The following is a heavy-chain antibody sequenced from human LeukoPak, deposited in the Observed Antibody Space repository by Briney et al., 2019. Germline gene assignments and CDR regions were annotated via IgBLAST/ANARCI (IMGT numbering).Heavy chain of an antibody. Sequence: ASVKVSCKVSGYTLTELSMHWVRQAPGKGLEWMGGFDPEDGETIYAQKFQGRVTMTEDTSTDTAYMELSSLRSEDTAVYYCAGSTSMVRGVITIPEFDYWGQGTLVTVSS. CDR1: GYTLTELS. CDR3: AGSTSMVRGVITIPEFDY. J-gene: IGHJ4*02. CDR2: FDPEDGET. V-gene: IGHV1-24*01. D-gene: IGHD3-10*01.